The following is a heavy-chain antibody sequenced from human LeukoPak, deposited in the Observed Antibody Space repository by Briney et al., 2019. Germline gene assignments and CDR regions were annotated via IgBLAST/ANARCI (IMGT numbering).Heavy chain of an antibody. CDR2: IYNSGST. Sequence: PSQTLSLTCTVSGGSISSDFWSWIRQPPGKGLEWIGYIYNSGSTRYNPSLKSRVTISVDTSKNQFSLELSSVTAADTAVYYCARGGYPRYCSSTSCYKGYYYYGMDVWGQGTTVTVSS. V-gene: IGHV4-59*12. J-gene: IGHJ6*02. CDR3: ARGGYPRYCSSTSCYKGYYYYGMDV. D-gene: IGHD2-2*02. CDR1: GGSISSDF.